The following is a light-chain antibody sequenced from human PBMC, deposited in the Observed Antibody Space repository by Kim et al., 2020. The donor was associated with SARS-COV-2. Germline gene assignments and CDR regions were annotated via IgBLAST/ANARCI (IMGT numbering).Light chain of an antibody. CDR2: DVS. J-gene: IGLJ3*02. CDR1: SSDRGDNNY. V-gene: IGLV2-14*03. Sequence: GQSITISCTGTSSDRGDNNYVSGYQQHPGKAPKLMIYDVSNRPSGVSNGFSGSKSAITDSLTISGLQAEDEADYYCCSYTSSSTWMFGGGTKVTVL. CDR3: CSYTSSSTWM.